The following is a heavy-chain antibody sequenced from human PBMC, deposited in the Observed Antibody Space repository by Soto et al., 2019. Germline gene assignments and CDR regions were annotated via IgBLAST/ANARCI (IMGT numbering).Heavy chain of an antibody. V-gene: IGHV3-48*01. CDR3: ARDTGGAAYSSGWYGY. CDR2: ISSSSSTI. CDR1: GFTFSSYS. D-gene: IGHD6-19*01. Sequence: EVQLVESGGGLVQPGGSLRLSCAASGFTFSSYSMNWVRQAPGKGLEWVSYISSSSSTIYYADSVKGRFTISRDNAKNPLYLQMNSLRAEDTAVYYCARDTGGAAYSSGWYGYWGQGTLVTVSS. J-gene: IGHJ4*02.